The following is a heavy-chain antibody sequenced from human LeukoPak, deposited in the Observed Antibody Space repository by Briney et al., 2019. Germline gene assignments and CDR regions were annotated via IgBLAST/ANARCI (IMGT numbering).Heavy chain of an antibody. CDR3: ARGTSYSGATFLY. D-gene: IGHD1-26*01. Sequence: SETLSLPCTVSGGSISSFYWNWIRQPPGKGLEWLGYIYHSESTDYNPSLKGRVTISADTSKNQFSLKLSSVTAADTAVYYCARGTSYSGATFLYWGQGTLVTVSS. J-gene: IGHJ4*02. V-gene: IGHV4-59*01. CDR2: IYHSEST. CDR1: GGSISSFY.